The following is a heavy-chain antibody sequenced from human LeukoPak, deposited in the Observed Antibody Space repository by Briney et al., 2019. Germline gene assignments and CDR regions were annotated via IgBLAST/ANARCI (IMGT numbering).Heavy chain of an antibody. CDR2: ISSSGSTI. CDR1: GFTFSSYE. V-gene: IGHV3-48*03. Sequence: GGSLRLSCAASGFTFSSYEMNWVRQAPGKGLEWVSYISSSGSTIYYAGSMKGRFTISRDNAKNSLYLQMNSLRAEDTAVYYCARDVESPRYYYTSGSYFHDGFDVWGQGTMVSVSS. D-gene: IGHD3-10*01. J-gene: IGHJ3*01. CDR3: ARDVESPRYYYTSGSYFHDGFDV.